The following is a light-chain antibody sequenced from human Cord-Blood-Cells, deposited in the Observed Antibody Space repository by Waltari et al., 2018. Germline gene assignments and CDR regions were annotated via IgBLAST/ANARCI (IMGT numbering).Light chain of an antibody. Sequence: QSALTQPRSVSGSPGQSVTISYTGTRSDVGGYNYVSWYQQHPGKAPKLMIYDVRKRPSGVPDRFSGSKSGKTASLTSSGRQAEDEADYYCCSYAGSYTFVVFGGGTKLTVL. CDR1: RSDVGGYNY. V-gene: IGLV2-11*01. J-gene: IGLJ2*01. CDR2: DVR. CDR3: CSYAGSYTFVV.